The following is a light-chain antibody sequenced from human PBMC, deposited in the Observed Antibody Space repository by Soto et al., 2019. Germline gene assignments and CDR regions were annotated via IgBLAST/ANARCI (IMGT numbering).Light chain of an antibody. CDR2: VAS. Sequence: DIQLTQSPSSVSASVGDRVTITCRASQDIGTWLAWYQQKPGKAPKLLIYVASNLQSGVPSRFSGAGSGTDFNLTITSLQPEDFATYHCQQADSFPFTFGPGTKVAFK. CDR1: QDIGTW. V-gene: IGKV1-12*01. CDR3: QQADSFPFT. J-gene: IGKJ3*01.